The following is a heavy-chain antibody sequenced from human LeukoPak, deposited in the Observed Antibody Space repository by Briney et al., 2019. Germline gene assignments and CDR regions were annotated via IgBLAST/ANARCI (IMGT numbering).Heavy chain of an antibody. CDR3: ARDGGAAWELLRWAFDI. CDR1: GFTFSSYA. J-gene: IGHJ3*02. Sequence: GGSLRLSCAAFGFTFSSYAMHWVRQAPGKGLEWVAVISYDGSNKYYADSVKGRFTISRDNSKNTLYLQMNSLRAEDTAVYYCARDGGAAWELLRWAFDIWGQGTMVTVSS. V-gene: IGHV3-30*04. D-gene: IGHD1-26*01. CDR2: ISYDGSNK.